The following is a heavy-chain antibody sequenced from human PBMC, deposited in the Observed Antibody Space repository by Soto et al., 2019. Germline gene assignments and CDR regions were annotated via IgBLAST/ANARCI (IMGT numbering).Heavy chain of an antibody. CDR1: GGSVSSGSYY. Sequence: QVQLQESGPGLVKPSETLSLTCTVSGGSVSSGSYYWSWIRQPPGKGLEWIGYIYYSGSTNYNPSLKRRVTISVDTSKNQFSLKLSSVTAADTAVYYCARDGAVWAFDIWGQGTMVTVSS. J-gene: IGHJ3*02. CDR3: ARDGAVWAFDI. V-gene: IGHV4-61*01. CDR2: IYYSGST. D-gene: IGHD3-16*01.